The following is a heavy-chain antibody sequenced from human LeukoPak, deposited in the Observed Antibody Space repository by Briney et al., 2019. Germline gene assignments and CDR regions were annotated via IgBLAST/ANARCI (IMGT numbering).Heavy chain of an antibody. CDR3: ARGDRAMKHDAFDI. CDR2: ISSSGFTI. D-gene: IGHD5-18*01. CDR1: GFTFSDYH. J-gene: IGHJ3*02. Sequence: GGSLRLSCAASGFTFSDYHMNWIRRAPGKGLEWVSYISSSGFTIYFADSVEGRFTISRDNAKKSLYLQMNSLRAEDTAVYYCARGDRAMKHDAFDIWGQGTMVTVSS. V-gene: IGHV3-11*01.